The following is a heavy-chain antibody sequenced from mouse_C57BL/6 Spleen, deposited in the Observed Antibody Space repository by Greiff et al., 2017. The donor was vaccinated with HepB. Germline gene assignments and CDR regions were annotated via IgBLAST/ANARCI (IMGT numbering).Heavy chain of an antibody. D-gene: IGHD1-1*01. V-gene: IGHV5-17*01. CDR2: ISSGSSTI. CDR1: GFTFSDYG. Sequence: EVKVVESGGGLVKPGGSLKLSCAASGFTFSDYGMHWVRQAPEKGLEWVAYISSGSSTIYYADTVKGRFTISRDNAKNTLFLQMTSLRSEDTAMYYCARDYVDYYAMDYWGQGTSVTVSS. CDR3: ARDYVDYYAMDY. J-gene: IGHJ4*01.